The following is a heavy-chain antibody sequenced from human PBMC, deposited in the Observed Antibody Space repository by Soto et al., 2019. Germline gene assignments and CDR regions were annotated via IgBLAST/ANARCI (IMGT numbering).Heavy chain of an antibody. CDR1: EFSFSAYG. D-gene: IGHD4-17*01. Sequence: QVQLVESGGGVVRPGRSLRLSCVASEFSFSAYGMHWVRLAPGKGLQWVAVISYDGNDKYYADSVNGRFTISRDDSKNTLYLQMNSLTREDTAIYYCARRKTVTTGHYYYDIDVWCKGTTVTVSS. CDR3: ARRKTVTTGHYYYDIDV. CDR2: ISYDGNDK. J-gene: IGHJ6*03. V-gene: IGHV3-30*03.